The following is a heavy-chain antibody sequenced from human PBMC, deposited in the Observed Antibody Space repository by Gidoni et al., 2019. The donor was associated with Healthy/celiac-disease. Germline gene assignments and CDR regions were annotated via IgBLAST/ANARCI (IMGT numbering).Heavy chain of an antibody. CDR2: ISSSSSTI. CDR1: GFTFSRYS. CDR3: AREKYDSSGLTDY. V-gene: IGHV3-48*02. D-gene: IGHD3-22*01. Sequence: ELQLVESGGGLVQPRGSPRPSCPASGFTFSRYSMNWVRQAPGKGLAWVSYISSSSSTIYYADSVKGRFTISRDNAKNSLYLQMNSLRDEDTAVYYCAREKYDSSGLTDYWGQGTLVTVSS. J-gene: IGHJ4*02.